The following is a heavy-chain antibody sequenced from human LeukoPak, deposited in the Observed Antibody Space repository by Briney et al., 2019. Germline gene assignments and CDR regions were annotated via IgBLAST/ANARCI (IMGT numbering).Heavy chain of an antibody. J-gene: IGHJ6*02. V-gene: IGHV3-33*01. CDR2: IWYDGSNK. D-gene: IGHD6-19*01. Sequence: GGSLRLSCAASGFTFSSYGMHWVRQAPGKGLEWVAVIWYDGSNKYYADSVKGRFTISRDNSKNTLYLQMNSLRAEDTAVYYCARDHSSGWYSYYGMDVWGQGTTVTVSS. CDR1: GFTFSSYG. CDR3: ARDHSSGWYSYYGMDV.